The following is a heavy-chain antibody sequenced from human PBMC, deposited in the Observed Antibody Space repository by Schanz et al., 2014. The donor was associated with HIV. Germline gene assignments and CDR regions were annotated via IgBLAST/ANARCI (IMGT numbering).Heavy chain of an antibody. CDR1: GFSFRAYV. J-gene: IGHJ6*02. V-gene: IGHV3-23*01. D-gene: IGHD3-10*01. Sequence: DVQLLESGGGLVRPGGSLRLSCAVSGFSFRAYVMSWVRQAPGKGLEWVSSISETGGSTYYAASVRGRFSISRDNSKNTLYLQMNSLRAEDTAVYYCAKGSSLWSFYYGMDVWGQGTTVTVSS. CDR3: AKGSSLWSFYYGMDV. CDR2: ISETGGST.